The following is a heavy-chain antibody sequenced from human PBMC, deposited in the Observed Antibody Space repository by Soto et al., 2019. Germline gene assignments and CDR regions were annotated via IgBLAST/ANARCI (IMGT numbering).Heavy chain of an antibody. J-gene: IGHJ6*02. V-gene: IGHV1-69*06. CDR1: GGTFSSXA. D-gene: IGHD6-19*01. CDR2: IIPIFGTA. CDR3: ARGVGIAVAGLYYYYYGMDV. Sequence: GASVKVSCKASGGTFSSXAISWVRQAPGQGLEWMGWIIPIFGTANYAQNFQGRVTITADKSTSTAYMELSSLRSDDTAVYYCARGVGIAVAGLYYYYYGMDVWGQGTTVTVSS.